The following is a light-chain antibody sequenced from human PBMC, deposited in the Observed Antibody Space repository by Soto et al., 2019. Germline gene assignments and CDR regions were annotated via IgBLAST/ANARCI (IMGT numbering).Light chain of an antibody. Sequence: EIVLTQSPCTLSLSPGERPTLNCRASQSISTSSLAWYRQKPGQAPRLLIYGASARATGIPARFSGSGSGTEFTLTISSLQSEDFAVYYCQLYGSSPWTFGQGTKVDIK. V-gene: IGKV3-20*01. CDR3: QLYGSSPWT. CDR1: QSISTSS. J-gene: IGKJ1*01. CDR2: GAS.